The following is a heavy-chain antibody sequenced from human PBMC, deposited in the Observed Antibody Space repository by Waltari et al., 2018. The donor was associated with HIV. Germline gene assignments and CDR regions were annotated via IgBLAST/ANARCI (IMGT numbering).Heavy chain of an antibody. Sequence: EEQLVESGGALVQPGGSLRLSCAASGFTFSSYWLTWVRQAPGKGLEWVANIKYDGSGKYYVDSVKGRFTISRDNAKMSLYLQMYSLRAEDTAVYYCARDQEVVRGYYFGMDVWGQGTTVTV. D-gene: IGHD2-15*01. CDR2: IKYDGSGK. V-gene: IGHV3-7*01. CDR1: GFTFSSYW. J-gene: IGHJ6*02. CDR3: ARDQEVVRGYYFGMDV.